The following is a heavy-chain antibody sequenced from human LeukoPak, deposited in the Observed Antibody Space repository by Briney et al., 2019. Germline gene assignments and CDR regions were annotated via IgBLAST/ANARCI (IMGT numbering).Heavy chain of an antibody. J-gene: IGHJ4*02. D-gene: IGHD3-10*01. CDR3: ARYNYGSGSYPDY. V-gene: IGHV3-30*03. CDR2: ISYDGSNK. CDR1: GFTFSDYY. Sequence: GGSLRLSCAASGFTFSDYYMSWIRQAPGKGLEWVAVISYDGSNKYYADSVKGRFTISRDNSKNTLYLQMNSLRAEDTAVYYCARYNYGSGSYPDYWGQGTLVTVSS.